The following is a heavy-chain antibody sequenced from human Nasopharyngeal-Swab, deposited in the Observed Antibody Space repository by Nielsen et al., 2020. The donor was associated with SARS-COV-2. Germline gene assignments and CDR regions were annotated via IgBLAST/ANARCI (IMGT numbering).Heavy chain of an antibody. J-gene: IGHJ6*03. V-gene: IGHV4-31*03. CDR2: IYYSGST. D-gene: IGHD6-13*01. CDR1: GGSINSGGYY. Sequence: SETLSLTCTVSGGSINSGGYYWGWVRQHAGKGLEWIGYIYYSGSTYYNPSLKSRVTISVDTSKNQFSLKLSSVTAADTAVYYCARRRINGAAAENYMDVWGKGTTVTVSS. CDR3: ARRRINGAAAENYMDV.